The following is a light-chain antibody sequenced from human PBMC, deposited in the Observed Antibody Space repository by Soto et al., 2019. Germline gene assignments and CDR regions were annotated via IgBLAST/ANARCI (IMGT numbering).Light chain of an antibody. CDR2: GNT. Sequence: QSVLTQPPSVSGAPGQRVTISCTGSSSNIGAGYDVHWYQQLPGTAPKLLIFGNTHRPSGVPDRFSGSKSGTSASLAITGLQAEDEAGYYCQSYDSSLTGSVFGGGTQLTVL. V-gene: IGLV1-40*01. J-gene: IGLJ2*01. CDR3: QSYDSSLTGSV. CDR1: SSNIGAGYD.